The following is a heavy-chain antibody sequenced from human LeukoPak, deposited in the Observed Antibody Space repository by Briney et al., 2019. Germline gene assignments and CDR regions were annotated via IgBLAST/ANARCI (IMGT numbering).Heavy chain of an antibody. D-gene: IGHD2-2*01. V-gene: IGHV1-46*01. CDR1: GYTFTRYY. CDR3: ARGLRYQLPYYYYYYMDV. CDR2: INPSGGST. J-gene: IGHJ6*03. Sequence: ASLKVSCKASGYTFTRYYMHWVRQAPGQGLEWMGIINPSGGSTSYAQKFQGRVTMTRDTSTSTVYMELSSLRSEDTAVYYCARGLRYQLPYYYYYYMDVWGKGTTVTVSS.